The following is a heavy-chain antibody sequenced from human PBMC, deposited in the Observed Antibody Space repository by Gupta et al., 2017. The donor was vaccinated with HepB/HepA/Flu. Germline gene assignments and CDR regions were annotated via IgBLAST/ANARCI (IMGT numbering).Heavy chain of an antibody. D-gene: IGHD4-17*01. J-gene: IGHJ1*01. CDR2: IYYSGNT. V-gene: IGHV4-39*01. CDR3: AGPGYGDHFPNAEYFQH. Sequence: QLQLQESGPGLVKPSEPLSLTCTVSGGSISSSGYYWVWIRQPPGKGLEWIGSIYYSGNTYYNPSLKSRVTISVDASKNQFSLRLSSVTAADTAVYFCAGPGYGDHFPNAEYFQHWGQGTLVSVSS. CDR1: GGSISSSGYY.